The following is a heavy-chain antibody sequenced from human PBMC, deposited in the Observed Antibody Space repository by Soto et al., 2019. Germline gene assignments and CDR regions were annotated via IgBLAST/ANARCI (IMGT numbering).Heavy chain of an antibody. V-gene: IGHV4-4*02. CDR1: GGSISSSNL. CDR2: IYHSGST. D-gene: IGHD6-19*01. Sequence: QVQLQESGPGLVKPSGTLALTCAVSGGSISSSNLWSWVRQPPGQGLEWIGEIYHSGSTNYNPFLKSRVTISVDKSKNQFSLKLSSVTAADTAVYYCARLIGYSSGWYTTDYWGQGTLVTVSS. J-gene: IGHJ4*02. CDR3: ARLIGYSSGWYTTDY.